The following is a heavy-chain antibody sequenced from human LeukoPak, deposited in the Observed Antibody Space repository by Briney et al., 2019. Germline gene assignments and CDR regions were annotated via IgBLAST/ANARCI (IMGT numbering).Heavy chain of an antibody. CDR1: GFTFSGYY. Sequence: GGSLRLSCAASGFTFSGYYMSWIRQAPGKGLEWVSSINWNGDSIGYVDSVKGRFTISRDNAKDSLYLQMNNLRAEDTALYYCARDLPQIEYWGQGTLVTVSS. V-gene: IGHV3-20*04. CDR3: ARDLPQIEY. CDR2: INWNGDSI. D-gene: IGHD3-22*01. J-gene: IGHJ4*02.